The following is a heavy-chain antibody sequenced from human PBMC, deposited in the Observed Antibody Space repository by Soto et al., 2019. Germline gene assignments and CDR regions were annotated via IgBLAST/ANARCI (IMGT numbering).Heavy chain of an antibody. CDR3: ARERHDILTGYSH. J-gene: IGHJ4*02. CDR1: GGSFSGYY. Sequence: SETLSLTCAVYGGSFSGYYWSWIRQPPGKGLEWIGEINHSGSTNYNPSLKSRVTISVDTSKNTLYLQMNSLRAEDTAVYYCARERHDILTGYSHWGQGTLVTVSS. V-gene: IGHV4-34*01. CDR2: INHSGST. D-gene: IGHD3-9*01.